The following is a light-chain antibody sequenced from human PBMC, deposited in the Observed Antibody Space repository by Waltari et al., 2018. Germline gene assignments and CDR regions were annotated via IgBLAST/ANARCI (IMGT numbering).Light chain of an antibody. CDR2: VNSDGSH. J-gene: IGLJ3*02. V-gene: IGLV4-69*01. CDR1: SGHTNTI. CDR3: QTGGHGTWV. Sequence: QLVLTQSPSASAPLGASVKLTCTLSSGHTNTIIAGHQQHPKKGPRYLMKVNSDGSHNKGDKIPERFSGSSSGAERYLTISSLQSEDEADYYCQTGGHGTWVFGGGTKLTVL.